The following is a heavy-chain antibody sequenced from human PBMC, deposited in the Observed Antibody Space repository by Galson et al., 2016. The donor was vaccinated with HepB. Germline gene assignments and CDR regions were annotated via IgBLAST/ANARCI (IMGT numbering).Heavy chain of an antibody. J-gene: IGHJ3*02. CDR2: INPDSGGT. D-gene: IGHD2-21*01. CDR1: GSSFTEYD. CDR3: ARDSDSLRRALDT. V-gene: IGHV1-2*06. Sequence: SVKVSCKASGSSFTEYDLNWVRQAPGQEPEWMGRINPDSGGTRYAQKFQGRVTLTRDASISTAYMELRRLKSDDAAVYFCARDSDSLRRALDTWGQGTSVIVSS.